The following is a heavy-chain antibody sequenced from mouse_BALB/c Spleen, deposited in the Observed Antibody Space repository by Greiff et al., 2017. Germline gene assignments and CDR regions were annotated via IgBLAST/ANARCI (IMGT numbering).Heavy chain of an antibody. CDR2: ISSGGSYT. Sequence: EVNVVESGGGLVKPGGSLKLSCAASGFTFSSYTMSWVRQTPEKRLEWVATISSGGSYTYYPDSVKGRFTISRDNAKNTLYLQMSSLKSEDTAMYYCTREKTYFDYWGQGTTLTVSS. CDR3: TREKTYFDY. CDR1: GFTFSSYT. V-gene: IGHV5-6-4*01. J-gene: IGHJ2*01.